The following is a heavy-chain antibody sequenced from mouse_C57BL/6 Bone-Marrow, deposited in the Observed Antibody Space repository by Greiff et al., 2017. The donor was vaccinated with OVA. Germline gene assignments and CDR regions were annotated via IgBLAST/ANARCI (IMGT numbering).Heavy chain of an antibody. V-gene: IGHV5-17*01. J-gene: IGHJ4*01. D-gene: IGHD1-1*01. CDR3: ARTGYGSSPLAMDY. CDR2: ISSGSSTI. CDR1: GFTFSDYG. Sequence: EVKVEESGGGLVKPGGSLKLSCAASGFTFSDYGMHWVRQAPEKGLEWVAYISSGSSTIYYADTVKGRFTISRDNAKNTLFLQMTSLRSEDTAMYYCARTGYGSSPLAMDYWGQGTSVTVSS.